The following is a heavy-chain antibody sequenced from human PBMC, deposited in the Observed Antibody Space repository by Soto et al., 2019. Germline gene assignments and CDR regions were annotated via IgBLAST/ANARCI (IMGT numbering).Heavy chain of an antibody. V-gene: IGHV1-69*12. CDR3: AGGRTVVVVLSYYGMDV. CDR2: IIPIIGTA. D-gene: IGHD3-22*01. CDR1: GGTFSSYA. Sequence: QVQLVQSGAEVKHPGSSVKVSCKASGGTFSSYAISWVRRAPGQGLEWMGGIIPIIGTANYAQKFQGRVKRTADEFQRTAYMVLISLRSEAGAGDYGAGGRTVVVVLSYYGMDVCGQGTTVTVSS. J-gene: IGHJ6*02.